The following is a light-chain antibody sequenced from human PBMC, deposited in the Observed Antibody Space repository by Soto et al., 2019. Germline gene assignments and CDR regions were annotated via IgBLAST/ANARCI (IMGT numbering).Light chain of an antibody. J-gene: IGLJ3*02. V-gene: IGLV1-40*01. CDR3: QSYDSSLSGWV. CDR2: GNS. CDR1: GSNIGAGYN. Sequence: QSVLTQPPSVSGAPGQRVTFSCTGSGSNIGAGYNVHWYQQLPGTAPKLLIYGNSNRPSGVPDRFSGSKSGTSASLAITGLQAEDEADYYCQSYDSSLSGWVFGGGTKLTVL.